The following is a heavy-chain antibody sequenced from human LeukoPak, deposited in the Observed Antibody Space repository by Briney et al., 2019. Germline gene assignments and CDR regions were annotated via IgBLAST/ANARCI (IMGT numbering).Heavy chain of an antibody. J-gene: IGHJ4*02. Sequence: GRSLRLSCAASGSTFSRYAMHWVRQAPGKGLEWVAVISYDGSNKYYADSVKGRFTISRDNSKNTLYLQMSSLRAEDTAVYYCARRERQLWFSGTRRGIDYWGQGTLVTVSS. CDR2: ISYDGSNK. CDR1: GSTFSRYA. CDR3: ARRERQLWFSGTRRGIDY. V-gene: IGHV3-30*04. D-gene: IGHD5-18*01.